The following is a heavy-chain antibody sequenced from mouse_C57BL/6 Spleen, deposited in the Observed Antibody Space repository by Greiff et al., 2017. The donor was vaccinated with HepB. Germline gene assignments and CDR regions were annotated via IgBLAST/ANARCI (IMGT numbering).Heavy chain of an antibody. CDR1: GYTFTSYW. CDR3: ARLRGGTFDY. V-gene: IGHV1-50*01. CDR2: IDPSDSYT. D-gene: IGHD4-1*01. Sequence: VQLQQPGAELVKPGASVKLSCKASGYTFTSYWMQWVKQRPGQGLEWIGEIDPSDSYTNYNQKFKGKATLTVDTSSSTAYMQLSSLTSEDSAVYYCARLRGGTFDYWGQGTTLTVSS. J-gene: IGHJ2*01.